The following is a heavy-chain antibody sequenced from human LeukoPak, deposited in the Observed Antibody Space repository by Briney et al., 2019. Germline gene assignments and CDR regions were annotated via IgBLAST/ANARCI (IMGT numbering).Heavy chain of an antibody. J-gene: IGHJ5*02. CDR1: GGTFSSYA. CDR3: ARGRTASCCPWRYSSSSNWFDP. V-gene: IGHV1-69*05. CDR2: SIPIFGTA. D-gene: IGHD6-6*01. Sequence: ASVKVSCKASGGTFSSYAISWGRQAPGQGLEWMGGSIPIFGTANYAQKFQSRVTITTDESTSTDYMEMTSLRSEDTAVYYCARGRTASCCPWRYSSSSNWFDPWGQGTLVTVSS.